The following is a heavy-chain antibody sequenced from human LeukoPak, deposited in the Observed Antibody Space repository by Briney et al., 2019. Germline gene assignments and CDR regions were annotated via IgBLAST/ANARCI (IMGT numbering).Heavy chain of an antibody. CDR1: GFTFSSYS. V-gene: IGHV3-48*02. Sequence: PGGSLRLSCAASGFTFSSYSMNWVRQAPGKGLAWVSYISSTYSTAYYADSVKGRFTISRDNAKNLLYLQMSSLRDEDTAVYYCARDQVAAAGARDFDFWGQGTLVTVSS. CDR3: ARDQVAAAGARDFDF. D-gene: IGHD6-13*01. CDR2: ISSTYSTA. J-gene: IGHJ4*02.